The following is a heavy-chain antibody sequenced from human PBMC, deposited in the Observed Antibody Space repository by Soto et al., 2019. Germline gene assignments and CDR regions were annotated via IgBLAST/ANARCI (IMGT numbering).Heavy chain of an antibody. CDR2: ISYDGSNQ. D-gene: IGHD5-18*01. V-gene: IGHV3-30-3*01. CDR1: GFTFKSNA. J-gene: IGHJ4*02. Sequence: GGSLRLSCAASGFTFKSNAMHWVRQAPGKGLEWVAVISYDGSNQYHADSVKGRFTISRDNSKSTLYLQMNSLRVEDTAVYYCAKDIVKYTYGACDYWGQGALVTSPQ. CDR3: AKDIVKYTYGACDY.